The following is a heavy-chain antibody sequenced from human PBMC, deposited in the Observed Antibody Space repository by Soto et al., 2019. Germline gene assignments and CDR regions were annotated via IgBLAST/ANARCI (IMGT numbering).Heavy chain of an antibody. Sequence: ASETLSLTCTVSGGSISSGGYYWSWIRQHPGKGLEWIGYIYYSGSTYYNPSLKSRVTISVDTSKNQFSLKLSSVTAADTAAYYCAREFSSSLNDAFDIWGQGTMVTVSS. D-gene: IGHD6-13*01. J-gene: IGHJ3*02. CDR2: IYYSGST. CDR1: GGSISSGGYY. V-gene: IGHV4-31*03. CDR3: AREFSSSLNDAFDI.